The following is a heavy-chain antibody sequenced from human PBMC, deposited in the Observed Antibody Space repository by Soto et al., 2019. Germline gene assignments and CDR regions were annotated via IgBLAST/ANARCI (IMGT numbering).Heavy chain of an antibody. Sequence: VGSLRLSCAASGFTFSSYGMHWVRQAPGKGLEWVAVISYDGSNKYYADSVKGRFTISRDNSKNTLCLQMNSLRAEDTAVYYCAKAYGGEAFDIWGQGTMVTVSS. D-gene: IGHD4-17*01. V-gene: IGHV3-30*18. J-gene: IGHJ3*02. CDR2: ISYDGSNK. CDR1: GFTFSSYG. CDR3: AKAYGGEAFDI.